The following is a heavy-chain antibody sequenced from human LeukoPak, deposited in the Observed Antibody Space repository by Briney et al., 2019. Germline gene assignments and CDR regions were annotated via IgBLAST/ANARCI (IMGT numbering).Heavy chain of an antibody. J-gene: IGHJ5*02. Sequence: PGGSLRLSCAASGFPFSSHAMSWVRPPPGKGLEWVAAISNGKTYYADSVRGRFAISRDDSTNTVYLHMNSLRDEDTALYHCVREAGYCAPVCVKTNWFDPWGQGTLVTVSS. V-gene: IGHV3-23*01. CDR3: VREAGYCAPVCVKTNWFDP. CDR2: ISNGKT. CDR1: GFPFSSHA. D-gene: IGHD2-15*01.